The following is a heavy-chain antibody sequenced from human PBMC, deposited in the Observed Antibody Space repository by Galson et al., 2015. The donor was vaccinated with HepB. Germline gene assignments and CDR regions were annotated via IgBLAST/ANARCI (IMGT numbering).Heavy chain of an antibody. J-gene: IGHJ3*02. CDR2: MNSDGSSI. V-gene: IGHV3-74*01. Sequence: SLRLSCAASGFTFSNFWMHWVRQGPGKGLVWVARMNSDGSSISYADSVRGRFTISRDNAKNILYLQMNSLRPEDTAVYYCAREWDSTSRNYDAFDIWGQGTMVTVSS. CDR1: GFTFSNFW. D-gene: IGHD2-2*01. CDR3: AREWDSTSRNYDAFDI.